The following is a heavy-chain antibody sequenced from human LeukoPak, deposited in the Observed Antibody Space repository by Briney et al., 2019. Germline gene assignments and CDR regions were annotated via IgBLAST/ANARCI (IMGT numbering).Heavy chain of an antibody. D-gene: IGHD2-21*01. CDR2: TYSGGDA. CDR3: AREGPDCGGDCYYDY. J-gene: IGHJ4*02. CDR1: GFTVSSSY. V-gene: IGHV3-53*01. Sequence: GGSLRLSCAASGFTVSSSYMSWVRQAPGKGLEWVSVTYSGGDAYYADSVKGRFTISGDNSKNTLYLQMNSLRAEDTAVYYCAREGPDCGGDCYYDYWGQGTLVTVSS.